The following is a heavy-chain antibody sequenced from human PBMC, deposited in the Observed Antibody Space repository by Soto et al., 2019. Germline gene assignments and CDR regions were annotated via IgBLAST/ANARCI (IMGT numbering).Heavy chain of an antibody. CDR1: GGSISTNNYY. J-gene: IGHJ4*02. CDR3: AAQTNRVVVVREAYFDY. CDR2: ISYSGST. D-gene: IGHD3-22*01. Sequence: QLQLQESGPGLVKPSETLSLTCTVSGGSISTNNYYWGWIRQPPGKGLEWIGTISYSGSTYYNPSLKSRVTISVDTSKNQFSLKLNSVTAADTAVYYCAAQTNRVVVVREAYFDYWGQGTLATVSS. V-gene: IGHV4-39*01.